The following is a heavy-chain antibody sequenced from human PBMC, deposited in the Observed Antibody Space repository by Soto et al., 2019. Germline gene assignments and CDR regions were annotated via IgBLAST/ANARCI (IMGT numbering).Heavy chain of an antibody. D-gene: IGHD7-27*01. CDR2: INHSGST. V-gene: IGHV4-34*01. J-gene: IGHJ4*02. CDR1: GGSFSGYY. Sequence: QVQLQQWGPGLLKPSETLSLTCAVYGGSFSGYYWSWIRQPPGKGLEWIGEINHSGSTNYNPSLKRRVTISEDPSKNQFSLKLSSVTAADPAVYYCARGWGRIFDYWGQGTLVTVSS. CDR3: ARGWGRIFDY.